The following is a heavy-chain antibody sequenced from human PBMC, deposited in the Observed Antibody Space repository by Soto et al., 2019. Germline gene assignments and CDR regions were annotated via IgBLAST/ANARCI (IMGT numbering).Heavy chain of an antibody. D-gene: IGHD1-26*01. Sequence: GGSLRLSCAASGFTFSNAWMSWVRQAPGKGLEWVGRIKSRTDGGTTDYAAPVKGRFTISRDDSKNTLYLQMNSLKTEDTAVYYCTTYEIVGATRTGYWGQGTLVTVSS. J-gene: IGHJ4*02. V-gene: IGHV3-15*01. CDR1: GFTFSNAW. CDR2: IKSRTDGGTT. CDR3: TTYEIVGATRTGY.